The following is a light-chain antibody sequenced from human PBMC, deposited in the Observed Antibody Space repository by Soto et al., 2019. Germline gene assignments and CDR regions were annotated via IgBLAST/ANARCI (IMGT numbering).Light chain of an antibody. CDR2: EGS. V-gene: IGLV2-23*01. J-gene: IGLJ1*01. CDR1: SSDVGSYNL. Sequence: QSALTKPASVSGAPGQSITISCTGTSSDVGSYNLVPWYQQHPGKPPKLMIYEGSKRPSGVANRFSGSKSGNTASLTISGLQAEDESDYYCCSYAGSSTYVFGTGTKLTVL. CDR3: CSYAGSSTYV.